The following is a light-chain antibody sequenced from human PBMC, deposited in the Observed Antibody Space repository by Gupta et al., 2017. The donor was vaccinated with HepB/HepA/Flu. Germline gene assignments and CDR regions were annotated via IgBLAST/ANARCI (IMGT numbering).Light chain of an antibody. CDR3: YQWDNGPQGWT. J-gene: IGKJ3*01. V-gene: IGKV3-11*01. Sequence: EVILTQSPSTLSLSPGQRATLSCRASHDVSTFLAWYQQKLGQEHRLLIDGASNRAPGIRARFSVTGSGTGIALTISSREPDGFAVYFGYQWDNGPQGWTFGHGTKVDIK. CDR2: GAS. CDR1: HDVSTF.